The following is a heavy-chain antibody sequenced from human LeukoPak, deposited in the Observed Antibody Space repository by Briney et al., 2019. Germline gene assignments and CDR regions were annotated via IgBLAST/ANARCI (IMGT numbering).Heavy chain of an antibody. Sequence: ASVKVSRKASAYTFTGYYLHWVRQAPGQGPEWMGWIDPNTGDISTAQRFQGRVTMTSDRSISTAYMAPSRLTSDDTALYYCARRSRNGLDAFDIWGQGTMVTVSS. V-gene: IGHV1-2*02. J-gene: IGHJ3*02. CDR1: AYTFTGYY. CDR3: ARRSRNGLDAFDI. D-gene: IGHD2-8*01. CDR2: IDPNTGDI.